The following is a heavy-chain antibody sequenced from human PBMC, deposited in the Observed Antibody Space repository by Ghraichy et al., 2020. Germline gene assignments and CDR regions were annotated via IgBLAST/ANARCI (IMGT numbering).Heavy chain of an antibody. CDR3: ARDPPYSSSWGYYYYYGMDV. D-gene: IGHD6-13*01. Sequence: ASVKVSCKASGYTFTSYYMHWVRQAPGQGLEWMGIINPSGGSTSYAQKFQGRVTMTRDTATSTVYIELSSLRSEDTAVYYCARDPPYSSSWGYYYYYGMDVWGQGTTVTVSS. CDR2: INPSGGST. J-gene: IGHJ6*02. CDR1: GYTFTSYY. V-gene: IGHV1-46*01.